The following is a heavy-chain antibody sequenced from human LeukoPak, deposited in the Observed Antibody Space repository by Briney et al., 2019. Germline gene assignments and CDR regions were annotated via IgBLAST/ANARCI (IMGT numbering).Heavy chain of an antibody. CDR1: GSTFSAYW. CDR3: ARDSSSSWPAKPLY. V-gene: IGHV3-74*01. CDR2: INTDGSST. J-gene: IGHJ4*02. Sequence: GGSLRLSCAASGSTFSAYWMYWVRQGPGKGLVWVSRINTDGSSTSYADSVKGRFTISRDNAKNTLYLQMNGLRAEDTAVYYCARDSSSSWPAKPLYWGQGTLVTVSS. D-gene: IGHD6-13*01.